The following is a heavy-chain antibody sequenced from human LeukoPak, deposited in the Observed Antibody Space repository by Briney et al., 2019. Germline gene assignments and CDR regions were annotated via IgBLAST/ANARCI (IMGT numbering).Heavy chain of an antibody. CDR3: ARARLPSIAAAGSWWFYP. CDR1: GFTFSSYW. J-gene: IGHJ5*02. Sequence: GGSLRLSCAASGFTFSSYWMSWVRQAPGKGLEWVANIKQDGSEKYYVDSVKGRFTISRDNAKNSPYLQMNSLRAEDTAVYYCARARLPSIAAAGSWWFYPWGQGTLVTVSS. V-gene: IGHV3-7*03. CDR2: IKQDGSEK. D-gene: IGHD6-13*01.